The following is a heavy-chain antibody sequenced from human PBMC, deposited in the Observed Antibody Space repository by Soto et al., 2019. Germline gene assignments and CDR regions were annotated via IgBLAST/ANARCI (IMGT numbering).Heavy chain of an antibody. CDR1: GGSITSYY. D-gene: IGHD5-12*01. Sequence: SETLSLTCTVSGGSITSYYWSWIRQPPGKGLAWIRYIYFSGSANYNPSLKSRVTISVDTSKNQFSLKLSSVTAADAAVYYCARRYSGYGDYWGQGTLVTVS. CDR3: ARRYSGYGDY. V-gene: IGHV4-59*08. J-gene: IGHJ4*02. CDR2: IYFSGSA.